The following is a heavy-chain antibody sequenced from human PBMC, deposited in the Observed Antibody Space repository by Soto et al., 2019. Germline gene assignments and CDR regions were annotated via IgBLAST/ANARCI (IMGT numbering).Heavy chain of an antibody. V-gene: IGHV4-39*01. Sequence: PSETLSLTCTVSGDSISTSAYYWGWVSQPPGKGLEWVGTIYYTGSTYYKTPLESRVTMYLQTSKNQFSLNLTSLTAADTAVYYCARLGGVIAASDFDYWGQG. CDR3: ARLGGVIAASDFDY. D-gene: IGHD2-15*01. CDR1: GDSISTSAYY. CDR2: IYYTGST. J-gene: IGHJ4*02.